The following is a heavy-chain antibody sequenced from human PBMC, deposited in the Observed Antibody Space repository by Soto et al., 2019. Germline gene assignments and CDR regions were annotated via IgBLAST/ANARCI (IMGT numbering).Heavy chain of an antibody. CDR1: GFTFSSYA. CDR2: ISYDGSNK. D-gene: IGHD6-19*01. J-gene: IGHJ6*02. V-gene: IGHV3-30-3*01. Sequence: GESLKISCEASGFTFSSYAMHWVRQAPGKGLEWVAVISYDGSNKYYADSVKGRFTISRDNSKNTLYLQMNSLRAEDTAVYYCAKVAGNLNNFYYYGMDVWGQGTTVTVSS. CDR3: AKVAGNLNNFYYYGMDV.